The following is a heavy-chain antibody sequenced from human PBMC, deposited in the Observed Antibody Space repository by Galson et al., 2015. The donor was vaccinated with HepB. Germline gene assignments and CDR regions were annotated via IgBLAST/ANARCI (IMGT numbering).Heavy chain of an antibody. Sequence: SLRLSCAGSGLTFSKYALHWVRQAPGKGLEWVAVVSYDGRDKSYAYSVKGRFTISRDNYRNTLSLQMSSLRGEDTAFYYCATGFGDYRNYWGQGTLVIVST. CDR1: GLTFSKYA. J-gene: IGHJ4*02. CDR3: ATGFGDYRNY. D-gene: IGHD4-17*01. CDR2: VSYDGRDK. V-gene: IGHV3-30*04.